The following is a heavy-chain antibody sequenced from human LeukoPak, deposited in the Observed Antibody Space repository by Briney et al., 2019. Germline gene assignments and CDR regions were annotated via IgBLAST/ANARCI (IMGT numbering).Heavy chain of an antibody. CDR3: ARDSQDYYYMDV. CDR2: INPNSGGT. V-gene: IGHV1-2*02. Sequence: ASVKVSCKASGYTFTGYYMHWVRQAPGQGLEWMGWINPNSGGTNYAQKLQGRVTMTTDTSTSTAYMKLRSLRSDDTAVYYCARDSQDYYYMDVWGKGTTVTVSS. CDR1: GYTFTGYY. J-gene: IGHJ6*03.